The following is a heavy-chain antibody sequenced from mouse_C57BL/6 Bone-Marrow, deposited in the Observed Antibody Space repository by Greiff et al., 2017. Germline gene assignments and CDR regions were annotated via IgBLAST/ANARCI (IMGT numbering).Heavy chain of an antibody. J-gene: IGHJ2*01. D-gene: IGHD2-10*01. V-gene: IGHV1-69*01. Sequence: VKLQQPGAELVMPGASVKLSCKASGYTFTSYWMHWVKQRPGQGLEWIGEIDPSDSYTNYNQKFKGKSTLTVDKSSSTAYMQLSSLTSEDSSVYYCATLPPGYWGQGTTLTVSS. CDR3: ATLPPGY. CDR1: GYTFTSYW. CDR2: IDPSDSYT.